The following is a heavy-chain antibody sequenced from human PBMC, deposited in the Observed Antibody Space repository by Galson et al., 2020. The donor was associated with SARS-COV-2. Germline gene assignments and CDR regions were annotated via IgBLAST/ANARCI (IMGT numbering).Heavy chain of an antibody. Sequence: SETLSLTCTVSGGSIKSSTYYWGWIRQPPGKGLEWIGSVLNSGTTHYSPSLQSRVTISVDTSKNQFSLNLNSVTAADTAMYYCARDATSSGWYNWFDPWGQGSLVTVAS. CDR1: GGSIKSSTYY. CDR2: VLNSGTT. J-gene: IGHJ5*02. V-gene: IGHV4-39*07. CDR3: ARDATSSGWYNWFDP. D-gene: IGHD6-19*01.